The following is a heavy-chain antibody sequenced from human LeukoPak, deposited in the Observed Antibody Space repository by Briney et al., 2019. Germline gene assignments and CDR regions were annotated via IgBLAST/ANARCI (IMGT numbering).Heavy chain of an antibody. V-gene: IGHV1-69*01. CDR1: GGTFSSYA. J-gene: IGHJ6*04. D-gene: IGHD3-10*01. CDR3: MYYYGSGSYYSGMDV. CDR2: IIPIFGTA. Sequence: SVKVSCTASGGTFSSYAISWVRQAPGQGLEWMGGIIPIFGTANYAQKFQGRVTITADESTSTAYMELSSLRSEDTAVYYCMYYYGSGSYYSGMDVWGKGTTVTVSS.